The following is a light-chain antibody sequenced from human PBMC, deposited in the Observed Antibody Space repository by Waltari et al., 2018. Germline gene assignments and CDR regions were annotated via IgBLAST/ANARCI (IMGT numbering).Light chain of an antibody. V-gene: IGLV1-47*01. CDR1: SPNIGSNY. CDR2: RNN. J-gene: IGLJ2*01. Sequence: QSVLTQPPSASGTPGQRVTISCSGSSPNIGSNYVYWYQQLPGTTPNLPIYRNNQRPPGVPDRFSGAKSGTSASLAISGLRSEDEADYYCAAWDDSLSGVVFGGGTKLTVL. CDR3: AAWDDSLSGVV.